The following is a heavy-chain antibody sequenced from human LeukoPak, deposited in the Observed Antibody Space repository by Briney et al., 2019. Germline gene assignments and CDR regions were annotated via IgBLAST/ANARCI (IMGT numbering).Heavy chain of an antibody. V-gene: IGHV4-4*02. CDR2: IYHSGST. CDR3: ARGSTAVGYKIYYFAY. CDR1: GGSISSSNW. Sequence: SGTLSLTCAVSGGSISSSNWWSWVRQPPGKGLEWIGEIYHSGSTNYNPSLKSRVTISVDKSKNQFSLKLSSVTAADTAVYYCARGSTAVGYKIYYFAYWGQGTLVTVSS. J-gene: IGHJ4*02. D-gene: IGHD6-19*01.